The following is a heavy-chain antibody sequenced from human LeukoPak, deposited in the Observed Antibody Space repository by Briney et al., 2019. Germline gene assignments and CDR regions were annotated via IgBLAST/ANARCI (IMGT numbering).Heavy chain of an antibody. D-gene: IGHD3-22*01. Sequence: ASVKVSCKASGYTFTGYYMHWVRQAPGQGLEWMGWINPNSGGTSYAQKFQGRVTMTRDTSISTAYMELSRLRSDDTAVYYCAREYYYDSSGYPSYWGQGTLVTVSS. J-gene: IGHJ4*02. CDR2: INPNSGGT. CDR1: GYTFTGYY. CDR3: AREYYYDSSGYPSY. V-gene: IGHV1-2*02.